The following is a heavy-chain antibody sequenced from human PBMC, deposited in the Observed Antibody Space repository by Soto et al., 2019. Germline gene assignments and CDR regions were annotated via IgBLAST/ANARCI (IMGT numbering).Heavy chain of an antibody. J-gene: IGHJ6*03. V-gene: IGHV5-51*01. Sequence: GESLKISCKGSGYSFTSYWIGWVRQMPGKGLEWMGIIYPGDSDTRYSPSFQGQVTISADKSISTAYLQWSSLKASDTAMYYCARHREIAARPIRYYYYYYMDVWGKGTTVTVSS. D-gene: IGHD6-6*01. CDR2: IYPGDSDT. CDR1: GYSFTSYW. CDR3: ARHREIAARPIRYYYYYYMDV.